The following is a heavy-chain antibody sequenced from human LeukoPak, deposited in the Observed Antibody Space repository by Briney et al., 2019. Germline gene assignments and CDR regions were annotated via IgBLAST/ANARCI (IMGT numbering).Heavy chain of an antibody. D-gene: IGHD2-15*01. Sequence: GESLKISCQGFGYSFTNYWIAWVRQMPGKGLEWMGIIYPDDSDTTYSPSFQGQVTISVDKSSTTVFLQWSSLKASDTAMYYCARASGSGFDSWGQGTLVTVSS. J-gene: IGHJ5*01. CDR3: ARASGSGFDS. V-gene: IGHV5-51*01. CDR2: IYPDDSDT. CDR1: GYSFTNYW.